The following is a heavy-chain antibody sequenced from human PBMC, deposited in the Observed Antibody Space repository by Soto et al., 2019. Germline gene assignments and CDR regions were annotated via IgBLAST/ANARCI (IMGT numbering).Heavy chain of an antibody. CDR1: GYSFGAYW. Sequence: PGESLKISCQGSGYSFGAYWIGWVRQMPGKGLEWMGIIFPGDSDTRYRPSFQGQVTISVDKSINTAYLQGSSLKASDTAMYLCARGGRIGNPPYYWGQGNQVTVSS. CDR3: ARGGRIGNPPYY. J-gene: IGHJ4*02. CDR2: IFPGDSDT. V-gene: IGHV5-51*01. D-gene: IGHD1-1*01.